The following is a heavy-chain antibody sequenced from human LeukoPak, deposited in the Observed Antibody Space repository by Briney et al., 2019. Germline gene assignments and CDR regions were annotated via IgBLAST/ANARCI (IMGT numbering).Heavy chain of an antibody. CDR1: GFTVSSNY. V-gene: IGHV3-53*01. J-gene: IGHJ6*02. Sequence: GGSLRLSCAASGFTVSSNYMSWVRQAPGKGLEWVSVIYSGDSTYYADSVKGRFTISRDNSKNTLYLPMNSLSAEDTAVYYCARDSILTGPGTYGMDVWGQGTTVTVSS. D-gene: IGHD3-9*01. CDR3: ARDSILTGPGTYGMDV. CDR2: IYSGDST.